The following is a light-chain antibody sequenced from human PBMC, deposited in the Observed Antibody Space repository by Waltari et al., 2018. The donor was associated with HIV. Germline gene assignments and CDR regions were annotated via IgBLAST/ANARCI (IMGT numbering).Light chain of an antibody. J-gene: IGLJ3*02. Sequence: QSVLTQPPSASGTPGQRASISCSGPDSNIGRNTANWYQHLPGTAPKLLMYNNNERPAGVPDRFSGSKSGTSASLAISGLQSDDEANYYCATWDDSLRGRVFGGGTKLTVL. CDR1: DSNIGRNT. V-gene: IGLV1-44*01. CDR3: ATWDDSLRGRV. CDR2: NNN.